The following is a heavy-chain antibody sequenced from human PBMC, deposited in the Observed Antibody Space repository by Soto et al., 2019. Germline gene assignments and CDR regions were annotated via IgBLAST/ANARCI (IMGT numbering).Heavy chain of an antibody. D-gene: IGHD2-21*02. CDR2: IDAGNGNT. J-gene: IGHJ4*02. V-gene: IGHV1-3*01. Sequence: ASLKVSCKASGYTFTSYAMHWVRQAPGQRLEWMGWIDAGNGNTKYSQKFQGRVTITRDTSASTAYMELSSLRSEDTAVYYCARAWVVVTAPDYWGQGTLVTVSS. CDR3: ARAWVVVTAPDY. CDR1: GYTFTSYA.